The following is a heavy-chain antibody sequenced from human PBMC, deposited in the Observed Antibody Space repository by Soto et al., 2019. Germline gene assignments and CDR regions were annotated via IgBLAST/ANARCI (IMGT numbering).Heavy chain of an antibody. V-gene: IGHV3-15*01. D-gene: IGHD3-16*02. J-gene: IGHJ4*02. CDR1: GFTFSNAW. CDR3: TTKGARHLGELSDY. CDR2: IKSKTDGGTT. Sequence: EVQLVESGGGLVKPGGSLRLSCAASGFTFSNAWMSWVRQAPGKGLEWVGRIKSKTDGGTTDYAAPVKGRFTISRDDSKNTLYLQMNSLKTEDTAVYYCTTKGARHLGELSDYWGQGTLVTVSS.